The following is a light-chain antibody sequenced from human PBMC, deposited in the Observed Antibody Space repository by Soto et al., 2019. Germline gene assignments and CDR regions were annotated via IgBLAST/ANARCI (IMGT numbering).Light chain of an antibody. CDR1: QSVGNK. CDR2: DTS. CDR3: QQYYSWPL. Sequence: EIVMTQSPATLSVSPGEGATLSCRASQSVGNKLAWYQQKPGQPPSLLIYDTSTRAAAVPARFSGSGSGTALPLTITGLQSEDFAFYYCQQYYSWPLFGPGTKV. J-gene: IGKJ3*01. V-gene: IGKV3-15*01.